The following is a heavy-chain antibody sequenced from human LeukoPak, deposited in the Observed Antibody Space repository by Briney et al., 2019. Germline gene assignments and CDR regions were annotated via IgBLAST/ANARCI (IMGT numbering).Heavy chain of an antibody. Sequence: GGSLRLSCAASGFPFSSYWMTWVRQAPGKGLEWVANIKQDGSKKSYVDSVKGRFTISRDNAKNSLYLQMNSLRAEDTAIYYCTRVGYIDEGIDYWGQGTLVTVTS. D-gene: IGHD5-24*01. CDR2: IKQDGSKK. CDR3: TRVGYIDEGIDY. CDR1: GFPFSSYW. J-gene: IGHJ4*02. V-gene: IGHV3-7*04.